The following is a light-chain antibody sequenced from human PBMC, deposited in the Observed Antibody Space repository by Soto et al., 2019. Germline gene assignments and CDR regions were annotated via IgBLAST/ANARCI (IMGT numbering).Light chain of an antibody. Sequence: DIQMTQSPSSLSASVGDRVTITCRASQSISSYLNWYQQKPGKAPKLLIYAASSLQSGVPSRFCGSGSWTDFTLTISSLQPEDFATYYCQQSYSTPWTFGQGTKVEIK. V-gene: IGKV1-39*01. CDR2: AAS. CDR3: QQSYSTPWT. J-gene: IGKJ1*01. CDR1: QSISSY.